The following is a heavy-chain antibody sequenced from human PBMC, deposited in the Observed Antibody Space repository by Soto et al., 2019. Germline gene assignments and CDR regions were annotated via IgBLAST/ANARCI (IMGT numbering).Heavy chain of an antibody. CDR2: IYWDEDK. J-gene: IGHJ4*02. D-gene: IGHD3-10*01. Sequence: QITLKESGPTLVRPTQTLTLTCTFSGFSLTTSGVGVGWIRQPPGKALEWLAVIYWDEDKRYSSSLKSRLTITKDTSKNQVVLTMTNKDPVDTATYYCAHHPYYGLGSYSFDYWGQGTLVTGSS. CDR1: GFSLTTSGVG. CDR3: AHHPYYGLGSYSFDY. V-gene: IGHV2-5*02.